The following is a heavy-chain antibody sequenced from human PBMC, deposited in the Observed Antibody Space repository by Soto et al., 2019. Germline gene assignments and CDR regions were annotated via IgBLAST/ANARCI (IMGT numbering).Heavy chain of an antibody. CDR1: GYSINSGFY. V-gene: IGHV4-38-2*01. CDR3: ARSTEATGTLKY. J-gene: IGHJ4*02. CDR2: IYHTGSS. D-gene: IGHD6-13*01. Sequence: ETLSLTCAVSGYSINSGFYWGWIRQTPTEGLEWIASIYHTGSSFYNPSLESRVSISVDTAKNQFSLKVNSATAADTAIYYCARSTEATGTLKYWGQGIRVTVSS.